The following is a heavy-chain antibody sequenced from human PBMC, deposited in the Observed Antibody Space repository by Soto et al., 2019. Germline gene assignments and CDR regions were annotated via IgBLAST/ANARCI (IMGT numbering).Heavy chain of an antibody. Sequence: SETLSLTCTVSGGSISSYYWSWIRQPPWKGLEWIGYIYYSGSTYYNPSLKSRVTISVDTSKNQFSLKLSSVTAADTAVYYCARDFRIPGYYYGMDVWGQGTTVTVSS. D-gene: IGHD2-15*01. V-gene: IGHV4-30-4*01. CDR3: ARDFRIPGYYYGMDV. CDR2: IYYSGST. CDR1: GGSISSYY. J-gene: IGHJ6*02.